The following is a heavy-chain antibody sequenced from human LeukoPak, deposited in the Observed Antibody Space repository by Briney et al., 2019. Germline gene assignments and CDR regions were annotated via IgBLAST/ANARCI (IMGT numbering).Heavy chain of an antibody. D-gene: IGHD2-2*01. CDR3: ARVRTTYCSSTSCYDDYYYMDV. V-gene: IGHV1-69*05. J-gene: IGHJ6*03. CDR2: IIPIFGTA. Sequence: ASVKVSCKASGGTFSSYAISWVRQAPGQGLEWMGGIIPIFGTANYAQKFQGRVTITTDESTSTAYMELSSLGSEDTAVYYCARVRTTYCSSTSCYDDYYYMDVWGKGTTVTVSS. CDR1: GGTFSSYA.